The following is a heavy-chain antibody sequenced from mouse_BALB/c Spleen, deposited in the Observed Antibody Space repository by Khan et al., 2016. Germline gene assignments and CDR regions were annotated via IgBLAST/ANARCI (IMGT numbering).Heavy chain of an antibody. CDR3: ASYYDYDGGFAY. CDR1: GFSLTGFS. CDR2: IWGDGST. J-gene: IGHJ3*01. D-gene: IGHD2-4*01. V-gene: IGHV2-6-7*01. Sequence: QAQLKESGPGLVAPSQSLSITCTVSGFSLTGFSVNWVRQPPGKGLEWLGMIWGDGSTDYNSALKSRLSFNKDDSKSQVFLKMNSLQTDDTARYFCASYYDYDGGFAYWGQGTLVTVSA.